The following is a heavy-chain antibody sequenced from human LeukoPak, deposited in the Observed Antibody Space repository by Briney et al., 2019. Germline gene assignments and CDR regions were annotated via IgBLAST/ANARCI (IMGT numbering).Heavy chain of an antibody. Sequence: GGSLRLSCAASGFTFSSYSMNWVRQAPGKGLEWVSYISSSSSTIYYADSVKGRFTISRDNAKNSLYLQMNSLRAEDTAVYYCARGEQLLWFGEGGDYFDYWGQGTLVTVSS. CDR2: ISSSSSTI. D-gene: IGHD3-10*01. CDR1: GFTFSSYS. V-gene: IGHV3-48*01. CDR3: ARGEQLLWFGEGGDYFDY. J-gene: IGHJ4*02.